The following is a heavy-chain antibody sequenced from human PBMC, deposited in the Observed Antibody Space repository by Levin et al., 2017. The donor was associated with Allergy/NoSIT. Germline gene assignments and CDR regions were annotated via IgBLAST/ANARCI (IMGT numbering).Heavy chain of an antibody. CDR2: ISWNSGSI. D-gene: IGHD4-17*01. Sequence: GGSLRLSCAASGFTFDDYAMHWVRQAPGKGLEWVSGISWNSGSIGYADSVKGRFTISRDNAKNSLYLQMNSLRAEDTALYYCAKDWAVTTNYYYGMDVWGQGTTVTVSS. CDR3: AKDWAVTTNYYYGMDV. CDR1: GFTFDDYA. V-gene: IGHV3-9*01. J-gene: IGHJ6*02.